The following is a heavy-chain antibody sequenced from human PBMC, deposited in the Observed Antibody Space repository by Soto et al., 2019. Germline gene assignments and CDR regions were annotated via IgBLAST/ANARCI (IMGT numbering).Heavy chain of an antibody. CDR3: AKPHTVTGPFDY. D-gene: IGHD4-4*01. CDR1: GFTFSSYG. Sequence: GGSLRLSCAASGFTFSSYGMHWVRQAPGKGLEWVAVISYDGSNKYYADSVKGRFTISRDNSKNTLYLQMNSLRAEDTAVYYCAKPHTVTGPFDYWGQGTLVTVSS. CDR2: ISYDGSNK. J-gene: IGHJ4*02. V-gene: IGHV3-30*18.